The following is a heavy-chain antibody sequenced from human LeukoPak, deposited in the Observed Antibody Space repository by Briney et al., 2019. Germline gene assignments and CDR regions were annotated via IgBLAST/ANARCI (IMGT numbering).Heavy chain of an antibody. CDR1: GFTFSNYG. CDR3: AREGPRGNSQFDY. V-gene: IGHV3-33*01. J-gene: IGHJ4*02. CDR2: IWYDGSNK. D-gene: IGHD2/OR15-2a*01. Sequence: PGGSLRLSCAASGFTFSNYGMHWVRQAPGKGLEWVALIWYDGSNKYYTDSVKGRLTISRDNSKDTLFLQMSSLRAEDTAVYYCAREGPRGNSQFDYWGQGTLVTVSS.